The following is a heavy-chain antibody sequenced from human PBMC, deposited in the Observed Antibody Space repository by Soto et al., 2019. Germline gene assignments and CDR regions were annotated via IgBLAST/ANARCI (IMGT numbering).Heavy chain of an antibody. V-gene: IGHV1-69*04. CDR2: IIPILGIA. CDR1: GYTFTSYG. D-gene: IGHD3-10*01. J-gene: IGHJ4*02. CDR3: ARGHMVRGVEVHNDY. Sequence: ASVKVSCKASGYTFTSYGISWVRQAPGQGREWMGRIIPILGIANYAQKFQGRVTITADKSTSTAYMELSSLRSEDTAVYYCARGHMVRGVEVHNDYWGQGTPVTVSS.